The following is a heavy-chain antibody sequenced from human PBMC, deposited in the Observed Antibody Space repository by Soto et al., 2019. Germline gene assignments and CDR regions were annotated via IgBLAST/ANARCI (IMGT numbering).Heavy chain of an antibody. J-gene: IGHJ4*02. CDR3: ERHVAISMIDVGKGY. CDR1: GFSISSSNYY. CDR2: LSYSGNT. D-gene: IGHD3-22*01. V-gene: IGHV4-39*01. Sequence: SETLSLTCAVSGFSISSSNYYWGWIRQPPGKGLEWIGRLSYSGNTYYNPSLKSRVTISADTSKNQISLRLSSVTAADTAVYYCERHVAISMIDVGKGYWGQGTRVTVSS.